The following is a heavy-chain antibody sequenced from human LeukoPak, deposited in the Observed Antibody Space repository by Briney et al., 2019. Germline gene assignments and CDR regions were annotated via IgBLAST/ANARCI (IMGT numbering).Heavy chain of an antibody. D-gene: IGHD6-19*01. V-gene: IGHV3-23*01. Sequence: GGSLRLSCAASGFTFSSYAMSWVRQAPGKGLEWVSAISGSGGSTYYADSVKGRFTISRDNSKNTLYLQMNSLRAEETAVYYCAKDQGKNSGWYAFDYWGQGTLVTVSS. CDR2: ISGSGGST. CDR1: GFTFSSYA. J-gene: IGHJ4*02. CDR3: AKDQGKNSGWYAFDY.